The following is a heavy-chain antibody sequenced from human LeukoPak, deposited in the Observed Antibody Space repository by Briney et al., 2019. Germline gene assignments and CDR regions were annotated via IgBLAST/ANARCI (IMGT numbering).Heavy chain of an antibody. J-gene: IGHJ4*02. CDR2: ISYEGSSK. CDR3: AKDRYSYAFEYSDS. CDR1: GFTFSSYG. Sequence: PGGSLRLSCAASGFTFSSYGMHWVRQAPGKGLEWVAVISYEGSSKYYADSVKGRFTISRDNSKNTLSLQVSSLRAEDTAVYYCAKDRYSYAFEYSDSWGQGTLVTVSS. V-gene: IGHV3-30*18. D-gene: IGHD5-18*01.